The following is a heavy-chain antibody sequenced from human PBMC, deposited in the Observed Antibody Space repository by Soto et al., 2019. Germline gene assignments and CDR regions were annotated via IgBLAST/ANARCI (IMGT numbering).Heavy chain of an antibody. CDR2: ISGNGINI. Sequence: GGSLRLSCAASGFTFVTSWMHWVRQSPGKGLLWVARISGNGINIHYADFVKGRFSISRDNAKDTVILAMNSLTVDDSATYYCATIRDRDYDCSDRDFQYWGQGTLVTVSS. V-gene: IGHV3-74*01. D-gene: IGHD3-9*01. CDR1: GFTFVTSW. CDR3: ATIRDRDYDCSDRDFQY. J-gene: IGHJ1*01.